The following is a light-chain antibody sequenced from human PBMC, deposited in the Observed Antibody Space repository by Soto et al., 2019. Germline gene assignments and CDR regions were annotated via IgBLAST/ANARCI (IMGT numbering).Light chain of an antibody. Sequence: QSALTQPASVSGSPGQSITISCTGTSSDVGSYNLVSWYQQHPGEAPKLMIYEGSKRPSVVSNRFSGSKSGNTASLTISGLQPEDEAEYYCNSYSSTNFYVFGTGTKLTVL. J-gene: IGLJ1*01. CDR2: EGS. CDR3: NSYSSTNFYV. V-gene: IGLV2-14*02. CDR1: SSDVGSYNL.